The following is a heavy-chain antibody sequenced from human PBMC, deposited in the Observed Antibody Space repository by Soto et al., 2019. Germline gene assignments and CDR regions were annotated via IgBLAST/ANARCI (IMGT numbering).Heavy chain of an antibody. Sequence: SETLSLTCTVSGGSVSSGSYYWSWIRQPPGKGLEWIGYIYYSGSTNYNPSLKSRVTISVDTSKNQFSLKLSSVTAADTAVYYCARDLGIAARPEYYYYGMDVWGQGTTVTVSS. V-gene: IGHV4-61*01. D-gene: IGHD6-6*01. J-gene: IGHJ6*02. CDR3: ARDLGIAARPEYYYYGMDV. CDR2: IYYSGST. CDR1: GGSVSSGSYY.